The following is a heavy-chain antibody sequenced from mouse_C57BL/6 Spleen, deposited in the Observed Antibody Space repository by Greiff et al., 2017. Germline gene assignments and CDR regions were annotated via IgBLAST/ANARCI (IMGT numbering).Heavy chain of an antibody. V-gene: IGHV1-54*01. J-gene: IGHJ3*01. CDR1: GYAFTNYL. CDR2: INPGSGGT. Sequence: QVQLQQSGAELVRPGTSVKVSCKASGYAFTNYLLEWVQQRPGQGLEWIGVINPGSGGTDYNEKFKGKATLTADKSSSTAYMLLSSLTSEASAVYFCARIYFDYDGAYWGQGTLVTVSA. CDR3: ARIYFDYDGAY. D-gene: IGHD2-4*01.